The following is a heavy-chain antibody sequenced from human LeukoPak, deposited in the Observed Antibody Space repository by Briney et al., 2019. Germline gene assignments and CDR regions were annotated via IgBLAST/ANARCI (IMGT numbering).Heavy chain of an antibody. J-gene: IGHJ6*02. Sequence: PSETLSLTCAVYGGSFSGYYWSWIRQPPGKGLEWIGEINHSGSTNYNPSLKSRVTISLDASKNHFSLKLSSVTAADTAVYYCARGGKGYSSSWSSYYYYYGMDVWGQGTTVTVSS. D-gene: IGHD6-13*01. V-gene: IGHV4-34*01. CDR1: GGSFSGYY. CDR3: ARGGKGYSSSWSSYYYYYGMDV. CDR2: INHSGST.